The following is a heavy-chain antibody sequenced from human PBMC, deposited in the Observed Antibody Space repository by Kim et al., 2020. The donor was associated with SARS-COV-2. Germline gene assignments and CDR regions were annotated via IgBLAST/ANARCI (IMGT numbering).Heavy chain of an antibody. CDR2: ISDTGGGT. CDR3: AGPGSGA. Sequence: GGSLRLSCAASGLTFSTYAMSWVRQAPGKGLEWVSTISDTGGGTYYADSVKGRFTISRDNSKNTLYLQMNTLRAEDTALYYCAGPGSGAWGQGTLVTVSS. J-gene: IGHJ5*02. CDR1: GLTFSTYA. V-gene: IGHV3-23*01. D-gene: IGHD3-10*01.